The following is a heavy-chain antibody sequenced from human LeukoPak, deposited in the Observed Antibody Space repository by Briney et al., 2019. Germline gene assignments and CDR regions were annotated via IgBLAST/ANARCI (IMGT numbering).Heavy chain of an antibody. J-gene: IGHJ5*02. V-gene: IGHV3-7*01. Sequence: PGGSLRLSCAASGFTFSSYWMSWVRQAPGKGLEWVANIKQDGSEKYYVDSVKGRFTISRDNAKNSLYLQMNSLRAEDTAVYYCAREKEEYYYGSGSYNWFDPWGQGTLVTVSS. CDR1: GFTFSSYW. CDR3: AREKEEYYYGSGSYNWFDP. CDR2: IKQDGSEK. D-gene: IGHD3-10*01.